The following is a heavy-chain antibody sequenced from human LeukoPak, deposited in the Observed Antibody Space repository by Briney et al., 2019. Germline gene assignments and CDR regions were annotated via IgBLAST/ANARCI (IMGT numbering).Heavy chain of an antibody. CDR3: ARVDTIFGVVISGRFDY. CDR2: IYHSGST. CDR1: GGSISSSNW. J-gene: IGHJ4*02. V-gene: IGHV4-4*02. D-gene: IGHD3-3*01. Sequence: ASETLSLTCAVSGGSISSSNWWSWVRQPPGKGLEWIGEIYHSGSTNYNPSLKSRVTISVDKSKNQFSLKLSSVTAADTAVYYCARVDTIFGVVISGRFDYWGQGTLVTVSS.